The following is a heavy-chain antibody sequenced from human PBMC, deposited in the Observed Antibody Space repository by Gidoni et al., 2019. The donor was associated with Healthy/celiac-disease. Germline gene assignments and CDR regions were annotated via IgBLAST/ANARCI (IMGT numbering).Heavy chain of an antibody. Sequence: QLQLQESGPGLVKPSETLSLTCTVSGGSISSSSYYWGWIRQPPGKGLEWSGSIYYSGSTYYNPSLKSRVTISVDTSKNQFSLKLSSVTAADTAVYYCASSGRGYSYGGYYYYGMDVWGQGTTVTVSS. CDR2: IYYSGST. V-gene: IGHV4-39*01. D-gene: IGHD5-18*01. CDR3: ASSGRGYSYGGYYYYGMDV. J-gene: IGHJ6*02. CDR1: GGSISSSSYY.